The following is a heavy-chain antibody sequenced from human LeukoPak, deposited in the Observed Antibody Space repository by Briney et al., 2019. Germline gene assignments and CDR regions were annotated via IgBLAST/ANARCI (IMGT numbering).Heavy chain of an antibody. CDR1: GYSFTSYW. D-gene: IGHD5-12*01. CDR2: IYPGDSDT. J-gene: IGHJ6*03. CDR3: ASRSGYDPDYYYYMDV. V-gene: IGHV5-51*01. Sequence: GESLKISCKGSGYSFTSYWIGWVRQMPGKGLEWMGIIYPGDSDTRYSPSFQGQVTISADKSISTAYLQWSSLKASDTAMYYCASRSGYDPDYYYYMDVWGKGTTVTVSS.